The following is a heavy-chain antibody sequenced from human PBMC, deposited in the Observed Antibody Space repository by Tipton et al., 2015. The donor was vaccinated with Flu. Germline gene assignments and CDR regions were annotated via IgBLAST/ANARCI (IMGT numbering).Heavy chain of an antibody. J-gene: IGHJ3*02. CDR3: ARDTAIVVVPAAILGLVAFDI. V-gene: IGHV4-4*07. CDR2: IYTSGST. CDR1: GGSISSYY. D-gene: IGHD2-2*01. Sequence: TLSLTCTVSGGSISSYYWSWIRQPAGKGLEWIGRIYTSGSTNYNPSLKSRVTMSVDTSKNQFSLKLSSVTAADTAVYYCARDTAIVVVPAAILGLVAFDIWGQGTMVTVSS.